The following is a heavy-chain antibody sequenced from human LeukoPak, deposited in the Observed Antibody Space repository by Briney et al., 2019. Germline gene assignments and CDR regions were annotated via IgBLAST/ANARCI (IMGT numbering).Heavy chain of an antibody. Sequence: GGSLRLSCVASGFTFSSYWMHWVRQAPGKGLVWVSRINSDGSSTNYADSVKGRFTISRDNAKNTLYLQMNSLRAEDTAVYYCARDRGSFTGYYDSSGYVFWGQGTLVTVSS. J-gene: IGHJ4*02. CDR1: GFTFSSYW. V-gene: IGHV3-74*01. D-gene: IGHD3-22*01. CDR3: ARDRGSFTGYYDSSGYVF. CDR2: INSDGSST.